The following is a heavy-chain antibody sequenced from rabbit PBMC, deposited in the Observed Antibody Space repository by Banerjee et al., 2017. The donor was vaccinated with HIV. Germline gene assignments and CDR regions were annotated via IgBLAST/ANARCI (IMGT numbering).Heavy chain of an antibody. D-gene: IGHD4-1*01. Sequence: QSLEESGGDLVKPGASLTLTCTASGVSFSISSYMCWVRQAPGKGLEWIACIDSGSSGFTYFATWAKGRFTCSKTSSTTVTLQMTSLTAADTATYFCARETSSGWGIVSYYFSLWGQGTLVTVS. CDR1: GVSFSISSY. V-gene: IGHV1S40*01. CDR3: ARETSSGWGIVSYYFSL. J-gene: IGHJ4*01. CDR2: IDSGSSGFT.